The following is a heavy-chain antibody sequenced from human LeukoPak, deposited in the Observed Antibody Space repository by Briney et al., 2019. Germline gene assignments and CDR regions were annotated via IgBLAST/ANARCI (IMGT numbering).Heavy chain of an antibody. V-gene: IGHV3-30-3*01. D-gene: IGHD6-13*01. CDR1: GFTFSSYA. CDR2: ISYDGSNK. CDR3: ARGSLAAAGPSYYYYGMDV. J-gene: IGHJ6*02. Sequence: GRSLRLSCAASGFTFSSYAMHWVRQAPGKGLEWVAVISYDGSNKYYADSVKGRFTISRDNSKNTLYLQMNSLRAEDTAVYYCARGSLAAAGPSYYYYGMDVWGQGTTVTVSS.